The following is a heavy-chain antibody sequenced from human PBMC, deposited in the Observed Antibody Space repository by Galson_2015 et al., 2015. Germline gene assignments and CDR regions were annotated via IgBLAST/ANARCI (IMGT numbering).Heavy chain of an antibody. CDR1: GFTFSSYA. CDR3: ARDDSYYDILTGYYLKDDAFDI. Sequence: SLRLSCAASGFTFSSYAMSWVCQAPGKGLEWVSYISSSGSTIYYADSVKGRFTISRDNAKNSLYLQMNSLRAEDTAVYYCARDDSYYDILTGYYLKDDAFDIWGQGTMVTVSS. CDR2: ISSSGSTI. V-gene: IGHV3-48*03. D-gene: IGHD3-9*01. J-gene: IGHJ3*02.